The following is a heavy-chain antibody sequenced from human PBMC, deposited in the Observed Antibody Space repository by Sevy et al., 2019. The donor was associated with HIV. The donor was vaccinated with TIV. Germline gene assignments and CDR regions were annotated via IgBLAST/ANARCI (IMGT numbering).Heavy chain of an antibody. CDR3: ATLPPNMVVVPALDI. J-gene: IGHJ3*02. CDR2: FDPEDGGT. CDR1: GYTLTDLS. D-gene: IGHD2-2*01. Sequence: ASVKVSCKVSGYTLTDLSMHWVRQAPGKGLEWMGGFDPEDGGTIYAQKFQGRVTMTEDTSTDTAYMELSSLGSEDTAVYYFATLPPNMVVVPALDIWGQGTMVTVSS. V-gene: IGHV1-24*01.